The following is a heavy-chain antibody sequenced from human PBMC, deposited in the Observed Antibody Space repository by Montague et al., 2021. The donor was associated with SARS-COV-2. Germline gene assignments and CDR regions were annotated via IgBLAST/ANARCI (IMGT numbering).Heavy chain of an antibody. CDR2: IYYSGST. Sequence: SETLSLTCTVSGDSVSSGSYYWSWIRQPPGKGLEWIGYIYYSGSTNYNPFLESRVTISVDTSKNQFSLKLSSVTAADTAVYYCARHPWHITIFGVVTRYGMDVWGQGTTVTVSS. D-gene: IGHD3-3*01. J-gene: IGHJ6*02. CDR3: ARHPWHITIFGVVTRYGMDV. CDR1: GDSVSSGSYY. V-gene: IGHV4-61*01.